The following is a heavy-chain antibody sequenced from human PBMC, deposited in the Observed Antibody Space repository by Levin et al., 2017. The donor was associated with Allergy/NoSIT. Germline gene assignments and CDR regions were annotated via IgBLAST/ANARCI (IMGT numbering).Heavy chain of an antibody. CDR3: AKGRYISGGNYVDY. V-gene: IGHV3-23*01. D-gene: IGHD6-19*01. CDR2: ISGSDGST. Sequence: GSLRLSCAASGFTFSSYDMSWVRQALGKGLEWVSGISGSDGSTNYVDSVKGRFSISRDDSKNTVSLQMNSLRAEDTAVYYCAKGRYISGGNYVDYWGQGTLVTVSS. CDR1: GFTFSSYD. J-gene: IGHJ4*02.